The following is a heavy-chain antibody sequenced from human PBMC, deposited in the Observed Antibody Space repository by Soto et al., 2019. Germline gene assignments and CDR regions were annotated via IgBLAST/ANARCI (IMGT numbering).Heavy chain of an antibody. D-gene: IGHD6-19*01. J-gene: IGHJ6*02. CDR2: IYPSDSDA. CDR3: ARHAEYNSGWGAGMDV. CDR1: GYNFGSHW. Sequence: PGESLKISCRGSGYNFGSHWIAGVRQKPGKGLEWMGIIYPSDSDARYRPSFQGQVTFSADKSISTAYLQWSSLKASDSATYYCARHAEYNSGWGAGMDVWGQGTTVTVSS. V-gene: IGHV5-51*01.